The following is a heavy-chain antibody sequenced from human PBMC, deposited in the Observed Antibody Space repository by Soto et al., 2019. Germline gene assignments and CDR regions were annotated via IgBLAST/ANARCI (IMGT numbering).Heavy chain of an antibody. CDR3: ARVQNPRRWDDGMDV. J-gene: IGHJ6*02. CDR2: ISSSGSYI. D-gene: IGHD1-26*01. V-gene: IGHV3-21*01. Sequence: KPGGSLRLSCAASGFTFSTYGMNWVRQAPGKGLEWVSSISSSGSYIYYADSVKGRFTISRDNAKNSLYLQMNSLRAEDTAVYYCARVQNPRRWDDGMDVWGQGTTVTVSS. CDR1: GFTFSTYG.